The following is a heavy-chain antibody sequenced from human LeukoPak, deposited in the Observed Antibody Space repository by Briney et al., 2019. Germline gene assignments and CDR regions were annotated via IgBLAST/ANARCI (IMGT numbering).Heavy chain of an antibody. J-gene: IGHJ3*02. CDR2: ISGSGGST. Sequence: GGSLRLSCAASGFTFSSHGMSWVRQAPGKGLEWVSAISGSGGSTYYADSVKGRFTISRDNAKNSLYLQMNSLRAEDTAVYYCARSSHLSTWLFDAFDIWGQGTMVTVSS. D-gene: IGHD3-22*01. V-gene: IGHV3-23*01. CDR1: GFTFSSHG. CDR3: ARSSHLSTWLFDAFDI.